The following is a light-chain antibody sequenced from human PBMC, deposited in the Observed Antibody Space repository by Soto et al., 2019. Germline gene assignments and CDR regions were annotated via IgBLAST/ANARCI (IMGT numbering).Light chain of an antibody. Sequence: QSVLTQPASVSGSPGQSITISCTGSYSDVGTYNYVSWYQQHPGTAPKLMIHEVSDRPSGVSNRFSGSKSGSTASLTISELQAEDEADYYCSSYAGSNNLVFGGGTKVTVL. J-gene: IGLJ2*01. V-gene: IGLV2-14*01. CDR1: YSDVGTYNY. CDR3: SSYAGSNNLV. CDR2: EVS.